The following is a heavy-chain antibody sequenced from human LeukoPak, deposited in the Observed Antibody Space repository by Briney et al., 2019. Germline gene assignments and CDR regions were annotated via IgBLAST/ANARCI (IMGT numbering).Heavy chain of an antibody. V-gene: IGHV4-30-4*01. CDR2: IYYSGST. D-gene: IGHD3-22*01. J-gene: IGHJ3*02. Sequence: SQTLSLTCTVSGGSISSGDYYWSWIRQPPGKXXXXXGYIYYSGSTYYNPSLKSRVTISVDTSKNQFSLKLSSVTAADTAVYYCARDGDSSAGAFDIWGQGTMVTVSS. CDR3: ARDGDSSAGAFDI. CDR1: GGSISSGDYY.